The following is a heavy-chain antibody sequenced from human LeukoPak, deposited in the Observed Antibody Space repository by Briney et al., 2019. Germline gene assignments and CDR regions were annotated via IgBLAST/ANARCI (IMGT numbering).Heavy chain of an antibody. V-gene: IGHV4-61*08. J-gene: IGHJ5*02. CDR1: GDSVNSGDYY. Sequence: SETLSLTCTVSGDSVNSGDYYWSWIRQPPGKGLEWIGYIYYSGSTNYNPSLKSRVTISVDTSKNQFSLKLSSVTAADTAVYYCARGRVRFDPWGQGTLVTVSS. CDR2: IYYSGST. CDR3: ARGRVRFDP. D-gene: IGHD3-10*01.